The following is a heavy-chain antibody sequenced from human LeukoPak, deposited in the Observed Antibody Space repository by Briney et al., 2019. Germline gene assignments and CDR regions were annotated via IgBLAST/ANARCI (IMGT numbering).Heavy chain of an antibody. CDR1: GGSISSSSYY. Sequence: SETLSLTCTVSGGSISSSSYYWGWIRQPPGKKLEWIGSIYYSGSTYYNPSLKSRVTISVDTSKNQFSLKLSSVTAADTAVYYCVRDGDRDYYGPGSYYSFDYWGQGTLVTVSS. CDR2: IYYSGST. V-gene: IGHV4-39*07. J-gene: IGHJ4*02. D-gene: IGHD3-10*01. CDR3: VRDGDRDYYGPGSYYSFDY.